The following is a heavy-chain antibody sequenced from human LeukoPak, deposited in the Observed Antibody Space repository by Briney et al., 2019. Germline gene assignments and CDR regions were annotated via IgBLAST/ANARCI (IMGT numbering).Heavy chain of an antibody. CDR2: ISSSSSTI. CDR3: AREAYSSGWYSAFDI. V-gene: IGHV3-48*01. J-gene: IGHJ3*02. Sequence: HLGGSLRLSCAASGFTFSSYSMNWVRQAPGKGLEWVSYISSSSSTIYYADSVKGRFTISRDNAKNSLYLQMNSLRAEDTAVYYCAREAYSSGWYSAFDIWGQGTMVTVSS. CDR1: GFTFSSYS. D-gene: IGHD6-19*01.